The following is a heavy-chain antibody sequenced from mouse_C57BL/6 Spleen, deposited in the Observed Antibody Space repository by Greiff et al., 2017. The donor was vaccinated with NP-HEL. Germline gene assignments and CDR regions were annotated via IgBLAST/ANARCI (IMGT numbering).Heavy chain of an antibody. D-gene: IGHD1-1*01. CDR1: GCTFTDYN. Sequence: VQLQQSGPELVKPGASVKMSCKASGCTFTDYNMHWVKQSHGKSLEWIGYINPNNGGTSYNQKFKGKATLTVNKSSSTAYMELRSLTSEDSAVYYCARVYYYGSRFDYWGQGTTLTVSS. J-gene: IGHJ2*01. CDR2: INPNNGGT. CDR3: ARVYYYGSRFDY. V-gene: IGHV1-22*01.